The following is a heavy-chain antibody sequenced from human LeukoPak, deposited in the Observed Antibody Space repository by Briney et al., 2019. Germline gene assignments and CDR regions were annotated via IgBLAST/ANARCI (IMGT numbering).Heavy chain of an antibody. CDR2: IIVGSGNT. CDR1: GFTFSNSA. J-gene: IGHJ4*02. V-gene: IGHV1-58*02. CDR3: AAEIYSGTYGRCCSFAF. D-gene: IGHD1-26*01. Sequence: GASVKVSCKASGFTFSNSAMQWVRQARGQRLEWIGWIIVGSGNTHYAQNFQERLTITRDMSTNTAYMELSSLRSEDTAVYYCAAEIYSGTYGRCCSFAFWGQGTLVTVSS.